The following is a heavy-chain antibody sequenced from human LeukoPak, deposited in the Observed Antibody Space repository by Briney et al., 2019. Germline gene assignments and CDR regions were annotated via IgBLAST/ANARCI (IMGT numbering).Heavy chain of an antibody. CDR1: GGSFSGYY. D-gene: IGHD6-19*01. CDR2: IYYSGST. CDR3: ASFISTGYSSGWYPEYFQH. V-gene: IGHV4-59*01. J-gene: IGHJ1*01. Sequence: PSETLSLTCAVYGGSFSGYYWSWIRQPPGKGLEWIGYIYYSGSTNYNPSLKSRVTISVDTSKNQFSLKLSSVTAADTAVYYCASFISTGYSSGWYPEYFQHWGQGTLVTVSS.